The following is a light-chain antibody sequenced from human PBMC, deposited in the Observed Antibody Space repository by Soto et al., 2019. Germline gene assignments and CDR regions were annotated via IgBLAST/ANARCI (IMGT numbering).Light chain of an antibody. CDR1: QTISFS. Sequence: DIQMTQSPSTLSASVGDRVTITCRASQTISFSLAWYQQKPGKAPKLMIYEASTLQSGVPSRFSGSGSGTEFTLTISGLLPEDFATYHCQQLNTLPFTFGQGTRLE. CDR2: EAS. V-gene: IGKV1-5*01. J-gene: IGKJ5*01. CDR3: QQLNTLPFT.